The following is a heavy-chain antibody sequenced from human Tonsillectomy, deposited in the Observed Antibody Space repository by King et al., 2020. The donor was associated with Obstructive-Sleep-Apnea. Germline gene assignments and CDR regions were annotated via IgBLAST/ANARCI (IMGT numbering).Heavy chain of an antibody. J-gene: IGHJ4*02. V-gene: IGHV3-23*04. D-gene: IGHD3-10*02. CDR3: AKLCPGGKYPPSN. Sequence: VQLVESGGGLVQPGGSLRLSCAASGFTFSSYAMSWVRQAPGRGLEWGSAISGSECSTYYADSVKGRFTISRDNSKNPLYLQMNSLSAEDTAVYYCAKLCPGGKYPPSNWGQGTLVTVSS. CDR1: GFTFSSYA. CDR2: ISGSECST.